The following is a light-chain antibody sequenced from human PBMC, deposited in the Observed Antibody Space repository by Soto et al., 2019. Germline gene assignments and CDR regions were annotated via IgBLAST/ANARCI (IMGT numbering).Light chain of an antibody. CDR2: RND. J-gene: IGLJ1*01. CDR3: AKWDDSLRVYV. Sequence: QSVLPQPPSASGTPGQRVTISCSTSNSRSGSNYVYWYQQLPGTAPKLLIYRNDQRPSGVPDRFSGSKSGTSASLAISGLRSEDEPNYYCAKWDDSLRVYVFGTGTKVTVL. V-gene: IGLV1-47*01. CDR1: NSRSGSNY.